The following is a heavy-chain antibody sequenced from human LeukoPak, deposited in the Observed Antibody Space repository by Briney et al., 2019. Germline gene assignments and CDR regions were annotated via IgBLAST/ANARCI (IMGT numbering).Heavy chain of an antibody. V-gene: IGHV1-3*01. CDR3: ARDFQWEPKPKGYYFDY. D-gene: IGHD1-26*01. J-gene: IGHJ4*02. CDR1: GYTFTNYA. Sequence: ASVKVSCKASGYTFTNYAMHWVRQAPGQRLEWMGWINVDNGKTEYSQKLQARVTISRDTSATTAYMELNSLRSEDTAVYYCARDFQWEPKPKGYYFDYWGQGTLVTVSS. CDR2: INVDNGKT.